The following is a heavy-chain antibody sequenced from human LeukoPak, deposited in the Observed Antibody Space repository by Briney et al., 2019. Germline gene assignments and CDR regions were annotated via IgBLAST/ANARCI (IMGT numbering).Heavy chain of an antibody. D-gene: IGHD2/OR15-2a*01. Sequence: SETLSLTCTVSGGSISSYYWSWIRQPPGEGLEWIGYIYTSGSTNYNPSLKSRVTISVDTSKNLFSLKLSSVTAADTAVYYCARQTFRYWRSGQTWFDPWGQGTLVTVSS. CDR1: GGSISSYY. V-gene: IGHV4-4*09. CDR2: IYTSGST. J-gene: IGHJ5*02. CDR3: ARQTFRYWRSGQTWFDP.